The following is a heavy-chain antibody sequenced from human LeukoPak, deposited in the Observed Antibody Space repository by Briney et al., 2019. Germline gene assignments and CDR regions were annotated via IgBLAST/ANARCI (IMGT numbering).Heavy chain of an antibody. D-gene: IGHD2-15*01. CDR3: TRDCSGGSCYSYY. V-gene: IGHV3-49*04. CDR1: GFTFGDYA. Sequence: GGSLRLSCTASGFTFGDYAMSWVRQAPGKGLEWVGFIRSKAYGGTTEYAASVKGRFTISRDDSKSIAYLQMNSLKTEDTAVYYCTRDCSGGSCYSYYWDQGTLVTVSS. CDR2: IRSKAYGGTT. J-gene: IGHJ4*02.